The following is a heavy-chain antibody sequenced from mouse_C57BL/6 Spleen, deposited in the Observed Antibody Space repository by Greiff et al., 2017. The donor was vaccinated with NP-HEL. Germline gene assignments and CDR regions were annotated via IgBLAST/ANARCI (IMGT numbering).Heavy chain of an antibody. J-gene: IGHJ3*01. CDR3: ARNPSTMIRAWFAY. V-gene: IGHV1-19*01. D-gene: IGHD2-4*01. CDR2: INPYNGGT. Sequence: EVQLQQSGPVLVKPGASVKMSCKASGYTFTDYYMNWVKQSHGKSLEWIGVINPYNGGTSYNQKFKGKATLTVDKSSSTAYMELNSLTSEDSAVYYCARNPSTMIRAWFAYWGQGTLVTVSA. CDR1: GYTFTDYY.